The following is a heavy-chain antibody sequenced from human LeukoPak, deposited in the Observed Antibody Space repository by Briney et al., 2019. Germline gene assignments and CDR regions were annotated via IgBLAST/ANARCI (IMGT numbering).Heavy chain of an antibody. V-gene: IGHV3-33*01. CDR3: ARDRLTTVTTFHFDY. D-gene: IGHD4-17*01. Sequence: PGGSLRLSCAASGFTFSTYAMHWVRQAPGKGLEWAAVIWSDSTNKYYADSVRGRFTISRDNSKNTLYLQMSSLRAEDTAMYYCARDRLTTVTTFHFDYWGQGTLVTVSS. CDR1: GFTFSTYA. J-gene: IGHJ4*02. CDR2: IWSDSTNK.